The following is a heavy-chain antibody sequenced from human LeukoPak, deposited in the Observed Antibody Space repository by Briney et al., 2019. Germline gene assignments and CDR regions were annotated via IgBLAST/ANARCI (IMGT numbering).Heavy chain of an antibody. CDR1: GFTFSSYV. CDR2: IIGSGSIT. D-gene: IGHD6-13*01. Sequence: GGSLRLSCAASGFTFSSYVMSWVRQAPGKGLEWVSAIIGSGSITYYADSVKGRFTISRDNSKNTLFLQMNSLRAEDTAVYYCAKDRAQQLVLDFWGQGTLVTVSS. J-gene: IGHJ4*02. CDR3: AKDRAQQLVLDF. V-gene: IGHV3-23*01.